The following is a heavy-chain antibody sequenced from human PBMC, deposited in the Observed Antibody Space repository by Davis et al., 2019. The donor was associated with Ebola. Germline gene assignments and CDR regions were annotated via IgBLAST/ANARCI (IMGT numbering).Heavy chain of an antibody. D-gene: IGHD6-19*01. V-gene: IGHV3-30*02. CDR1: GFTFSTFG. CDR3: AKGDNSGWYGVDY. Sequence: GESLKISCSASGFTFSTFGMFWVRQAPGKGLEWVAFIRFDGSEKYYADSVKGRFTISRENSKATLDLQMNSLRAEDTAVYYCAKGDNSGWYGVDYWGQGTLVTVSS. J-gene: IGHJ4*02. CDR2: IRFDGSEK.